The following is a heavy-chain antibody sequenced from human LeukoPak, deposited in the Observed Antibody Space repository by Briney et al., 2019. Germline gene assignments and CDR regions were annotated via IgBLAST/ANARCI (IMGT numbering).Heavy chain of an antibody. CDR2: ISVYNGNT. V-gene: IGHV1-18*01. J-gene: IGHJ6*03. CDR1: GYTFTNYG. CDR3: ATESLRGNYARGSYYYYYMDV. D-gene: IGHD1-7*01. Sequence: ASVKVSCKGSGYTFTNYGISWVRQAPGQGPEWMGWISVYNGNTNYAQTLQGRVTMTEDTSTDTAYMELSSLRSEDTAVYYCATESLRGNYARGSYYYYYMDVWGKGTTVTVSS.